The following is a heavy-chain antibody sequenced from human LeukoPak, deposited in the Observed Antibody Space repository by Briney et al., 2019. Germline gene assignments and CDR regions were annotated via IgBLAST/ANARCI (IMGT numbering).Heavy chain of an antibody. D-gene: IGHD2-15*01. CDR1: GFTFSSYS. CDR2: ISSSSSYI. Sequence: GGSLRLSCAASGFTFSSYSMNWVRQAQGKGLEWVSSISSSSSYIYYADSVKGRFTISRDNAKNSLYLQMNSLRAEDTAVYYCARWGPPYCSGGSCYSVWFDPWGQGTLVTVSS. CDR3: ARWGPPYCSGGSCYSVWFDP. V-gene: IGHV3-21*01. J-gene: IGHJ5*02.